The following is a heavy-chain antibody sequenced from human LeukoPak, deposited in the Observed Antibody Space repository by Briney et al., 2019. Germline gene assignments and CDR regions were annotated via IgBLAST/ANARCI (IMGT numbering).Heavy chain of an antibody. J-gene: IGHJ4*02. CDR3: ARDNRGRRDGYNYYFDY. V-gene: IGHV4-59*01. Sequence: PSETLSLTCTVSGGSISSYYWSWIRQPPGKGLEWIGYIYYSGSTNYNPSLKSRVTISVDTSKNQFSLKLSSVTAADTAVYYCARDNRGRRDGYNYYFDYWGQGTLVTVSS. CDR1: GGSISSYY. D-gene: IGHD5-24*01. CDR2: IYYSGST.